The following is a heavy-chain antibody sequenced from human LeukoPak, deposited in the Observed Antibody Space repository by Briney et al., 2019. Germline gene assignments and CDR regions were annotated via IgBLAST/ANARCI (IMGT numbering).Heavy chain of an antibody. CDR1: GGSFSGYY. V-gene: IGHV4-34*01. CDR2: INHSGST. J-gene: IGHJ6*04. Sequence: SETLSLTCAVYGGSFSGYYWSWIRQPPGKGLEWIGEINHSGSTNYNPSLKSRVTISVDTSKNQFSLKLSSVTAADTAVYYCARGGYSGYPTPLYDGMDVWGKGTTVTVSS. CDR3: ARGGYSGYPTPLYDGMDV. D-gene: IGHD5-12*01.